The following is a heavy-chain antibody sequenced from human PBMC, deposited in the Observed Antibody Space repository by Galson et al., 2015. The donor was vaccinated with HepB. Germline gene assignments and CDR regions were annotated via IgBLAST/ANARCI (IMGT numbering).Heavy chain of an antibody. D-gene: IGHD2-2*01. J-gene: IGHJ4*02. CDR3: ARDSRGGSYALGY. CDR2: ISSSSSYI. V-gene: IGHV3-21*01. Sequence: SLRLSCAASGFTFSSYSMNWVRQAPGKGLEWVSSISSSSSYIYYADSVKGRFTISRDNAKNSLYLQMNSLRAEDTAVYYCARDSRGGSYALGYWGQGTLVTVSS. CDR1: GFTFSSYS.